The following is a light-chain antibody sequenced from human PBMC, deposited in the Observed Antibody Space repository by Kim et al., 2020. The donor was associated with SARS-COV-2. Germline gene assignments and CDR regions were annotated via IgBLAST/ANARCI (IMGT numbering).Light chain of an antibody. V-gene: IGLV2-14*03. CDR2: DVS. CDR3: SSYTSSSSFYV. J-gene: IGLJ1*01. Sequence: QSITISCTGTSTSVGGYNDVSWYQQHPGKAPKLMIYDVSNRPSGVSNRFSGSKSGNTASLTISGLQAEDEADYYCSSYTSSSSFYVFGTGTKVTVL. CDR1: STSVGGYND.